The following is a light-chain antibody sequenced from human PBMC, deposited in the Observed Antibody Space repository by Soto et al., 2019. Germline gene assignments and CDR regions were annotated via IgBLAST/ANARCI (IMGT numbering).Light chain of an antibody. Sequence: DIPMTQSPSSLSASVGDGVTVTCRASQDIRNDLGWYQQKPGKDRKRLIYAASSLQSGVPSRFSGSGSETAFTLTISSLQPEDSATYYCLQNHSLPPTFVQGTKVEIK. J-gene: IGKJ1*01. CDR3: LQNHSLPPT. CDR2: AAS. CDR1: QDIRND. V-gene: IGKV1-17*01.